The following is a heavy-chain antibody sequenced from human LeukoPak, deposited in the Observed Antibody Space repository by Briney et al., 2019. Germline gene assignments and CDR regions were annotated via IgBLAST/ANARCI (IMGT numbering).Heavy chain of an antibody. D-gene: IGHD6-13*01. CDR1: GFTFSSYG. J-gene: IGHJ5*01. V-gene: IGHV3-30*18. Sequence: GGSLRLSCAASGFTFSSYGMHWVRQAPGKGLEWVAVISYDGSNKYYADSVKGRFTISRDNSKNTLYLQMNSLRAEDTAVYYCAKEVIAAAGRGTNWFDSWGQGTLVTVSS. CDR2: ISYDGSNK. CDR3: AKEVIAAAGRGTNWFDS.